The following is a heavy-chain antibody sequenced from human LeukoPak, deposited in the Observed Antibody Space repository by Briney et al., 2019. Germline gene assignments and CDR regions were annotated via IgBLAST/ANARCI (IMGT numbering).Heavy chain of an antibody. J-gene: IGHJ4*02. CDR3: ARGRDGYNFLNRGEYYYFVY. CDR1: GGSISSGTYY. D-gene: IGHD5-24*01. Sequence: PSQTLSLTCTVSGGSISSGTYYWSWIRQPAGKGLEWIGRFYTSGSTNYNPSLKSRVTISVDTSKNQFSLKLSSVTAADTAVYYCARGRDGYNFLNRGEYYYFVYWGQGTLVTVSS. V-gene: IGHV4-61*02. CDR2: FYTSGST.